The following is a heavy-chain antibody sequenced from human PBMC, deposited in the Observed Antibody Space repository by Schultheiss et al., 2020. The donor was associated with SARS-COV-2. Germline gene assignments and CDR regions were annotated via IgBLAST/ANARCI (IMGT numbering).Heavy chain of an antibody. CDR2: ISYDGSNK. CDR3: ACIMITFGGVIVRTVDY. J-gene: IGHJ4*02. V-gene: IGHV3-30*04. CDR1: GFTFSSYA. D-gene: IGHD3-16*02. Sequence: GESLKISCAASGFTFSSYAMHWVRQAPGKGLEWVAVISYDGSNKYYADSVKGRFTISRDNSKNTLYLQMNSLRAEDTAVYYCACIMITFGGVIVRTVDYWGQGTLVTVSS.